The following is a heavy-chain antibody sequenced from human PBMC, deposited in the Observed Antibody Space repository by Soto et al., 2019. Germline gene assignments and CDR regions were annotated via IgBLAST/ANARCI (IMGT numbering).Heavy chain of an antibody. J-gene: IGHJ6*03. CDR2: ISGSGGST. V-gene: IGHV3-23*01. CDR1: GFTFSSYA. CDR3: AKDQPYYDFWSGYYTADYYYYYMDV. Sequence: EVQLLESGGGLVQPGGSLRLSCAASGFTFSSYAMSWVRQAPGKGLEWVSAISGSGGSTYYADSVKGRFTISRDNSKNTLYLQMNSLRAEDTAVYYCAKDQPYYDFWSGYYTADYYYYYMDVWGKGTTVTVSS. D-gene: IGHD3-3*01.